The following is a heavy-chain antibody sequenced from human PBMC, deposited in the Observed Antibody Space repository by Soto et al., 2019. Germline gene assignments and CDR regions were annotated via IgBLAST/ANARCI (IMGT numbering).Heavy chain of an antibody. CDR1: GGTCSSYT. D-gene: IGHD6-19*01. V-gene: IGHV1-69*02. CDR3: ARDRRSIGWYVY. J-gene: IGHJ4*02. CDR2: IIPILGIA. Sequence: KVSCNASGGTCSSYTISWVLQAPGQGLEWMGRIIPILGIANYAQKFQGRVTITADKSTSTAYMELSSLRSEDTAVYYCARDRRSIGWYVYWGQGTLVIVSS.